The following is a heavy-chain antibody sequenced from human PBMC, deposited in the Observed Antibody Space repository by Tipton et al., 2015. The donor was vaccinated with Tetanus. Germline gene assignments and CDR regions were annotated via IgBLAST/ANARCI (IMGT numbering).Heavy chain of an antibody. CDR3: ARLGFVATYFDS. CDR2: IYYSGST. CDR1: GGSISSRNW. J-gene: IGHJ4*02. V-gene: IGHV4-4*02. D-gene: IGHD3-10*01. Sequence: TLSLTCAVSGGSISSRNWWSWVRQPPGKGLEWIGIIYYSGSTYYNPSLKSRVTISVDTSNNQFSLKLSSVTAADTAMYYCARLGFVATYFDSWGQGTLVTVSS.